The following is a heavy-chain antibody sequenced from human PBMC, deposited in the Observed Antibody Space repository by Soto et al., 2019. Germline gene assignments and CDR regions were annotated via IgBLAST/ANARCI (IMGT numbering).Heavy chain of an antibody. Sequence: ASVKVSCKASGYTLTSYGISWVRQAPGQGLEWLGRINPKSGGTSTAQKFQGWVTMTTDTSISTASMELTRLTSDDTAIYYCARGDSTDCSNGVCSFFYNHDMDVWGQGTTVTVSS. CDR3: ARGDSTDCSNGVCSFFYNHDMDV. J-gene: IGHJ6*02. CDR1: GYTLTSYG. D-gene: IGHD2-8*01. V-gene: IGHV1-2*04. CDR2: INPKSGGT.